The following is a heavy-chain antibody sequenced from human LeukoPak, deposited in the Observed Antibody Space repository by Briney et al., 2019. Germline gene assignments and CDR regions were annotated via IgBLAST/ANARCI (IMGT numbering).Heavy chain of an antibody. J-gene: IGHJ4*02. CDR1: GFTFSSYA. D-gene: IGHD3-16*02. Sequence: GGSLRLSCAAPGFTFSSYAMHWVRQAPGKGLEWVAVISYDGSNKYYADSVKGRFTISRDNSKNTLYLQMNSLRAEDTAVYYCARDLLYYDYVWGSYRPEAGFDYWGQGTLVTVSS. V-gene: IGHV3-30*04. CDR2: ISYDGSNK. CDR3: ARDLLYYDYVWGSYRPEAGFDY.